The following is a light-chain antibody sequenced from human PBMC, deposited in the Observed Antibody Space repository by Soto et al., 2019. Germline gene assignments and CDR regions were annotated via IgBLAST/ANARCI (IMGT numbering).Light chain of an antibody. V-gene: IGKV1-13*02. CDR2: DVS. J-gene: IGKJ5*01. CDR1: QNIRVA. Sequence: ATHLTQSPSPLPASVGAGVTITSRPSQNIRVALAWYQQKPGKAPKILIYDVSTLESGVPSRFSGSSSGTDFTLTISSLQPVDFATYYCQQFNSYPITFGQGTRLEIK. CDR3: QQFNSYPIT.